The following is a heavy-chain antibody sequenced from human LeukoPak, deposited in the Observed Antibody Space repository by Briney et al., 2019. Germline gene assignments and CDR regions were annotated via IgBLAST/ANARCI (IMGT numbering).Heavy chain of an antibody. J-gene: IGHJ4*02. Sequence: SSETLSLTCTVSGGSISSYYWSWIRQPPGKGLEWIGYIYYSGSTNYNPSLKSRVTISVDTSKNQFSLKLSSVTAADTAVYYCATMRSNCFDYWGQGTLVTVSS. CDR3: ATMRSNCFDY. CDR2: IYYSGST. D-gene: IGHD2-2*01. CDR1: GGSISSYY. V-gene: IGHV4-59*01.